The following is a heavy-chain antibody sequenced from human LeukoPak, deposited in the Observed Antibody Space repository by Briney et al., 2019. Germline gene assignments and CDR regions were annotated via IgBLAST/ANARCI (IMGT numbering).Heavy chain of an antibody. CDR1: GFTFGSFT. J-gene: IGHJ4*02. D-gene: IGHD6-19*01. CDR3: ARDALYSSGSDY. CDR2: ISSSSSYI. Sequence: GGSLSLSFAASGFTFGSFTLNWFGQAPGKGLEGFSSISSSSSYIYYADSVKGRFTISRDNAKNSMYLQMNSLRAEDTAVYYCARDALYSSGSDYWGQGTLVTVSS. V-gene: IGHV3-21*01.